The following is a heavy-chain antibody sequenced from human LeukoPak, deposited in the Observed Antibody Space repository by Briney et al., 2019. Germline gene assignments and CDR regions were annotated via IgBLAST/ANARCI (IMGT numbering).Heavy chain of an antibody. J-gene: IGHJ2*01. CDR3: ARVYYSSSYDYWYFDL. CDR1: GGSISSYY. D-gene: IGHD6-13*01. Sequence: SETLSLTCTVSGGSISSYYWSWIRQPAGRGLEWIGHIHTSGTMNYNASLKSRVRISVETSKNQFSLRLSSVTAADTAVYYCARVYYSSSYDYWYFDLWGRGTLVTVSS. V-gene: IGHV4-4*07. CDR2: IHTSGTM.